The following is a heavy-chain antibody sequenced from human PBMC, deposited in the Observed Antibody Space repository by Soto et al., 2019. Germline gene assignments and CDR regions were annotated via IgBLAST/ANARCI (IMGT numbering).Heavy chain of an antibody. Sequence: SETLSLTCTVSGDSISTYYWSWIRQPPGKGLEWIGYIYYSGSTYYNPSLKSRVTISVDTSKNQFSLKLSSVTAADTAVYYCAIVVVPAAIPESYGMDVWGQGTTVTVSS. J-gene: IGHJ6*02. CDR3: AIVVVPAAIPESYGMDV. D-gene: IGHD2-2*02. CDR1: GDSISTYY. CDR2: IYYSGST. V-gene: IGHV4-30-4*01.